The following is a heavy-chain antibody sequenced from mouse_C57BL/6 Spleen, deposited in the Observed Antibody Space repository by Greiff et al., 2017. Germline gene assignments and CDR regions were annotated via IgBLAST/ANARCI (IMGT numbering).Heavy chain of an antibody. V-gene: IGHV5-4*01. J-gene: IGHJ4*01. CDR1: GFTFSSYA. CDR2: ISDGGSYT. Sequence: EVQLVESGGGLVKPGGSLKLSCAASGFTFSSYAMSWVRQTPEKRLEWVATISDGGSYTYYPDNVKGRFTISRDNAKNNLYLQMSHLKSEDTAMYYCARDPLATVVATDYAMDYWGQGTSVTVSS. CDR3: ARDPLATVVATDYAMDY. D-gene: IGHD1-1*01.